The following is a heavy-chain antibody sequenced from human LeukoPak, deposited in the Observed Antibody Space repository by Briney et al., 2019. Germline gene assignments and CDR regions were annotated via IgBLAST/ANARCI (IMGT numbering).Heavy chain of an antibody. Sequence: GGSLRLSCAASGFTFGSYAMHWVRQAPGKGLEWVAVISYDGSNKYYADSVKGRFTISRDNSKNTLYLQMNSLRAEDTAVYYCARDYGADAFDIWGQGTMVTVSS. CDR2: ISYDGSNK. D-gene: IGHD4-17*01. J-gene: IGHJ3*02. CDR3: ARDYGADAFDI. CDR1: GFTFGSYA. V-gene: IGHV3-30-3*01.